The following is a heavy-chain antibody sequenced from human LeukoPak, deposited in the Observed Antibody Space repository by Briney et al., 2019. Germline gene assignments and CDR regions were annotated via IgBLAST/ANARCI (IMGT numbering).Heavy chain of an antibody. CDR2: ISGSGGST. CDR1: GFTFSSYA. Sequence: QTGGSLRLSCAASGFTFSSYAMSWVRQAPGKGLEWVSAISGSGGSTYYADSMKGRFTISRDNSKNTLYLQMNSLRAEDTAVYYCARYSSSWYEWFDPWGQGTLVTVSS. D-gene: IGHD6-13*01. CDR3: ARYSSSWYEWFDP. V-gene: IGHV3-23*01. J-gene: IGHJ5*02.